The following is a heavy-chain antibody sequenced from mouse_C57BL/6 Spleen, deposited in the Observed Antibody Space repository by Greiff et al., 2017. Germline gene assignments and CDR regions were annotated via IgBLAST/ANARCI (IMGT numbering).Heavy chain of an antibody. J-gene: IGHJ2*01. D-gene: IGHD1-1*01. Sequence: VQLQQSGPELVKPGASVKISCKASGYAFSSSWMNWVKQRPGKGLEWIGRIYPGDGDTNYNGKFKGKATLTADKSSSTPYMQLSSLTSEDSAVXFCAREETTVVGSDYWGQGTTLTGSS. CDR3: AREETTVVGSDY. V-gene: IGHV1-82*01. CDR2: IYPGDGDT. CDR1: GYAFSSSW.